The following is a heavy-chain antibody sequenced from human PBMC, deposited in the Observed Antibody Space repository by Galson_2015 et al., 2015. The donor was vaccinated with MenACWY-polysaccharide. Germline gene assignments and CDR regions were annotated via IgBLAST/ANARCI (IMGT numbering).Heavy chain of an antibody. J-gene: IGHJ4*02. CDR3: AQHQYTTSSGDY. CDR1: GYSFTNYW. V-gene: IGHV5-51*01. D-gene: IGHD6-6*01. Sequence: QSGAEVKKPGESLEISCKGSGYSFTNYWIGWVRQMPGKGLEWMGIIYPGDSDTRHSPSFQGQVTISADKSINTAYLQWSSLKASDPAMYHCAQHQYTTSSGDYWGQGTLVTVSS. CDR2: IYPGDSDT.